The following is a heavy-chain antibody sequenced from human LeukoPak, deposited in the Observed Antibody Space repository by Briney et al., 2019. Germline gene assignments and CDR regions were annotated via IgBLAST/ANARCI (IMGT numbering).Heavy chain of an antibody. V-gene: IGHV4-31*03. CDR1: GGSINNGGYY. Sequence: SQTLPLTCTVSGGSINNGGYYWSWIRQHPGKGLEWIGYIYYSGSSYYNPSLRSRVTISVDTSKNHFSLKLSSVTAADTAVYYCARNRDGYNSFDYWGQGTLVTVSS. D-gene: IGHD5-24*01. J-gene: IGHJ4*02. CDR2: IYYSGSS. CDR3: ARNRDGYNSFDY.